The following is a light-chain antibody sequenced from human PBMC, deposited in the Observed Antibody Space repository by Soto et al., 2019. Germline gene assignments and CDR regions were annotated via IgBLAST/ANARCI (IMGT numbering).Light chain of an antibody. Sequence: DVQMTQSPSSLSASVGDRVTITCRASQDINSYLAWYQQKPGNAPKSLIYAASSLQTGVPSRFSGSESVTDFTLTISNLQPEDSATYFCQQYKSFPLTFGGGTKVEIK. CDR2: AAS. J-gene: IGKJ4*01. CDR3: QQYKSFPLT. CDR1: QDINSY. V-gene: IGKV1D-16*01.